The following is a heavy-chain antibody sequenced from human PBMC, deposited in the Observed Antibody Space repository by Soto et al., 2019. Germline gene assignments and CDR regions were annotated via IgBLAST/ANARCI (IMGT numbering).Heavy chain of an antibody. V-gene: IGHV1-69*06. CDR2: VISASGSV. CDR3: ARVGSRDAYNYVLDH. Sequence: QVQVVQSGAEVKTPGSSVKISCKASGRIFSSFPTSWVRQVPGQGLEWMGGVISASGSVTYAPKFQGRVTITAVNSAGMGYLELTSLTSEDTAIYYCARVGSRDAYNYVLDHWGPGTMVTVSS. CDR1: GRIFSSFP. D-gene: IGHD5-18*01. J-gene: IGHJ1*01.